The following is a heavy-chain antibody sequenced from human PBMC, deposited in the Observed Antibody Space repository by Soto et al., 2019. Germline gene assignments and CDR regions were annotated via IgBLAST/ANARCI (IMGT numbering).Heavy chain of an antibody. D-gene: IGHD4-17*01. CDR1: GYTFTSYY. CDR2: INPSGGST. Sequence: QVQLVQSGAEVKKPGASVKVSCKASGYTFTSYYMHWVRQAPGQGLEWMGIINPSGGSTSYAQKFQGRVTMTRDTSTSTVYMELSSLRSEDTAVYYCARTVTTSFYYYGMDVWGQGTTVTVSS. V-gene: IGHV1-46*01. J-gene: IGHJ6*02. CDR3: ARTVTTSFYYYGMDV.